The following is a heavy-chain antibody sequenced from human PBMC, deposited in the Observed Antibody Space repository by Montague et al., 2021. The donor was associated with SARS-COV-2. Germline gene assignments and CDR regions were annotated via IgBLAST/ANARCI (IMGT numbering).Heavy chain of an antibody. CDR2: IYYSGST. CDR1: GGSISSSSYY. D-gene: IGHD6-19*01. Sequence: SETLSLTCTVSGGSISSSSYYWGWIRQPPGKGLEWIGSIYYSGSTYYNPSLKSRVTISVDTSKNQFSLKLSSVTAADTAVYYCARGSRQWPVRPPHYYYFDYWGQGTLVTVSS. CDR3: ARGSRQWPVRPPHYYYFDY. J-gene: IGHJ4*02. V-gene: IGHV4-39*01.